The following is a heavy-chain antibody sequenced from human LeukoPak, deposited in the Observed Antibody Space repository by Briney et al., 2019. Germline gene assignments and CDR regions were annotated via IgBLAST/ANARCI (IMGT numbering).Heavy chain of an antibody. Sequence: GGSLRLSCAASGFTFNRYWMHWVRQVPGKGLVWVSRINSDGSSTTYADSVKGRFTISRDNARNTLYLQMNSLRAEDTAVYYCARDRVPYCSGVSCSVDVWGQGTTVTVSS. CDR2: INSDGSST. D-gene: IGHD2-15*01. V-gene: IGHV3-74*01. CDR3: ARDRVPYCSGVSCSVDV. CDR1: GFTFNRYW. J-gene: IGHJ6*02.